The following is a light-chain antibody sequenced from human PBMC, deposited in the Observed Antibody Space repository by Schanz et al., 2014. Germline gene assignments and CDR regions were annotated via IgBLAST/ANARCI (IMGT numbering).Light chain of an antibody. CDR2: DAS. V-gene: IGKV3-20*01. J-gene: IGKJ1*01. CDR3: KQYHTYWT. CDR1: QSVSSNS. Sequence: IVLTQSPGTLSLSPGERATLSCRASQSVSSNSLAWYQQKPGQARRLLIYDASNRATAVPARFSGSGFGTDFTLTISSLHPDDFATYYCKQYHTYWTFGQGTKVEIK.